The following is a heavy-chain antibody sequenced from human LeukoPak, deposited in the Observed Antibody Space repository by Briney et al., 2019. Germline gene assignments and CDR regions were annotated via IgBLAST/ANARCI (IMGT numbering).Heavy chain of an antibody. CDR3: AREVGATIYFDY. CDR2: IRQDGSQK. CDR1: GFTPSSYW. Sequence: GGSLRLSCAASGFTPSSYWMSWVRHAPGKRLERVANIRQDGSQKYYVGSVKGRFTTSRDNAKNLLYLQMNSLRAEDTAVYHCAREVGATIYFDYWGQGILATVSS. V-gene: IGHV3-7*04. D-gene: IGHD1-26*01. J-gene: IGHJ4*02.